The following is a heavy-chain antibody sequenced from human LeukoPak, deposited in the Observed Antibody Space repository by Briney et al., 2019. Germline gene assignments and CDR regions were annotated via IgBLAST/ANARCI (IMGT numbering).Heavy chain of an antibody. CDR1: GFTVSSSY. D-gene: IGHD5-24*01. CDR2: IYSGGYT. J-gene: IGHJ4*02. V-gene: IGHV3-53*01. CDR3: ARENGYKVFDY. Sequence: GGSLRLSYAASGFTVSSSYMIWVRQAPGTGLEWVSVIYSGGYTYYADSVKGRFTISRDHSKNTLYLQMDSLRAEDTAVYYCARENGYKVFDYWGQGTLVTVSS.